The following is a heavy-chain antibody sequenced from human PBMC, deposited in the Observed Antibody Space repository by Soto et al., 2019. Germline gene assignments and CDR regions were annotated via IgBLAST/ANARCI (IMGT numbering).Heavy chain of an antibody. J-gene: IGHJ4*02. CDR1: GFTFSSYA. CDR2: ISYDGSNK. V-gene: IGHV3-30-3*01. D-gene: IGHD5-12*01. CDR3: ARDYVEMATIAYYFDY. Sequence: GGSLRLSXAASGFTFSSYAMHWVRQAPGKGLEWVAVISYDGSNKYYADSVKGRFTISRDNSKNTLYLQMNSLRAEDTAVYYCARDYVEMATIAYYFDYWGQGTLVTVSS.